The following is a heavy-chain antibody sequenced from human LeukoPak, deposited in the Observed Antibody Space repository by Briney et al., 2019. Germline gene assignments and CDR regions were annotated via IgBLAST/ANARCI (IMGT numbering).Heavy chain of an antibody. J-gene: IGHJ5*02. V-gene: IGHV1-18*01. CDR3: AREVFSVVVPAAYDP. D-gene: IGHD2-2*01. Sequence: ASVKVSCKASGYTFTSYGISWVRQAPGQGLEWMGWISAYNGNTNYAQKLQGRVTMTTDTSTSTAYMELRSLRSDDTAVYYCAREVFSVVVPAAYDPWGQGTLVTVSS. CDR2: ISAYNGNT. CDR1: GYTFTSYG.